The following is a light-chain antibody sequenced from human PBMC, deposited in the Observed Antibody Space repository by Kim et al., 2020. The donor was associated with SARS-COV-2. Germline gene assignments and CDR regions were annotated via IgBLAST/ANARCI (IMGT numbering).Light chain of an antibody. J-gene: IGKJ4*01. V-gene: IGKV1-16*02. CDR1: QDISNS. CDR2: ATS. CDR3: QQYKSYPLT. Sequence: ASVGERVTISCRASQDISNSLAWFQQKPGEVPKCLMYATSSLQSGVPSKFSGSGSGTDFTLTISSLQPEDFATYFCQQYKSYPLTFGGGTKVDIK.